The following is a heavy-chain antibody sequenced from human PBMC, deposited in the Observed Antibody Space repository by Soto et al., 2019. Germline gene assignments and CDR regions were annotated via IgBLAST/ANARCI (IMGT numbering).Heavy chain of an antibody. CDR3: ARSVLMDYYDSSGYPDY. CDR2: IYPGDSDT. D-gene: IGHD3-22*01. V-gene: IGHV5-51*01. Sequence: RGESLKISCNGSGYSFTSYWIGWVRQMPGKGLEWMGIIYPGDSDTRYSPSFQGQVTISADKSISTAYLQWSSLKASDTAMYYCARSVLMDYYDSSGYPDYWGQGTLVTVS. CDR1: GYSFTSYW. J-gene: IGHJ4*02.